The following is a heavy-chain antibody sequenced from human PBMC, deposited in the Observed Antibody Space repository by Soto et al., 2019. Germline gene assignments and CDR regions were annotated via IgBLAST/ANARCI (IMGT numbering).Heavy chain of an antibody. D-gene: IGHD6-6*01. CDR2: INAHSGGT. CDR1: GFSFTGYY. V-gene: IGHV1-2*02. Sequence: ASVKVSCKASGFSFTGYYIHWLRQAPGQGLEWMGWINAHSGGTEYAQQFQGRVTLTRDTSIATAYLTLTSLTSDDTALYYCAKDLTRQLAYWLDPWGQGTQVTAPQ. J-gene: IGHJ5*02. CDR3: AKDLTRQLAYWLDP.